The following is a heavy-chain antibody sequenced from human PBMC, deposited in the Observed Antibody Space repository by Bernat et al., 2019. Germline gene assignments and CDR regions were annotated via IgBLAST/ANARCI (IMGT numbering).Heavy chain of an antibody. J-gene: IGHJ6*03. D-gene: IGHD2-15*01. V-gene: IGHV4-4*02. CDR3: ARGTLDCSGGRCYSYYYYYYMDV. CDR1: GGSISSSNW. CDR2: IYHSGST. Sequence: QVQLQESGPGLVKPSGTLSLTCAVSGGSISSSNWWSWVRQPPGKGLEWIGEIYHSGSTNYNPSLKSRVTISVDKSKNQFSLKLSSVTAADTAVYYCARGTLDCSGGRCYSYYYYYYMDVWGKGTTVTVSS.